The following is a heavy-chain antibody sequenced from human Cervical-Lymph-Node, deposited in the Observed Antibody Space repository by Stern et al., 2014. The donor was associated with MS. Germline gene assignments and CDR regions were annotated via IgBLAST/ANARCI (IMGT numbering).Heavy chain of an antibody. CDR2: INPSGGST. CDR3: AREVAGQRLGMMDV. V-gene: IGHV1-46*01. D-gene: IGHD6-19*01. CDR1: GYTFTRYY. Sequence: QVQLGQSGAEVKKPGASGKVSCKASGYTFTRYYMHWVRQAPGQGLEWMGIINPSGGSTSYAQKFQGRVTMTRDTSTSTVYMELRSLRSEDTAVYYCAREVAGQRLGMMDVWGQGTTVTVSS. J-gene: IGHJ6*02.